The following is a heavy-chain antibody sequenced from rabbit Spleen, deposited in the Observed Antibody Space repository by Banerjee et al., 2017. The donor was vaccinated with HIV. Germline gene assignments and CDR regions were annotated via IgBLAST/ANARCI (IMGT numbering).Heavy chain of an antibody. V-gene: IGHV1S45*01. J-gene: IGHJ3*01. CDR1: GFTLSSYW. CDR2: IVTGDGNT. Sequence: QEQLVESGGGLVQPGASLTLTCTASGFTLSSYWICWVRQAPGKGLEWIGCIVTGDGNTYYATWAKGRFTISKTSSTTVTLQMTSLTAADTATYFCARDGYAVYGGVTLGLWGQGTLVTVS. CDR3: ARDGYAVYGGVTLGL. D-gene: IGHD6-1*01.